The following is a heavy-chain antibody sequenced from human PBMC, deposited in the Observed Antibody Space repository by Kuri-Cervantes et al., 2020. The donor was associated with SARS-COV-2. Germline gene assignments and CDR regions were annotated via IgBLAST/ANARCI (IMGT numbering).Heavy chain of an antibody. V-gene: IGHV3-64D*06. CDR3: VKSSYGGSSSWPDY. Sequence: GGSLRLSCAASGFTFSSYAMHWVRQAPGKGLEYVSAISSNGGSTYCADSVKGRFTISRDNSKNTLYLQMSSLRAEDTAVYYCVKSSYGGSSSWPDYWGQGTLVTVSS. CDR1: GFTFSSYA. J-gene: IGHJ4*02. D-gene: IGHD6-13*01. CDR2: ISSNGGST.